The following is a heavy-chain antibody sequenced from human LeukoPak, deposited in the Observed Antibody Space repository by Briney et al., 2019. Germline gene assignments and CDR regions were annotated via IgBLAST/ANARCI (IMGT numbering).Heavy chain of an antibody. CDR2: ISAYNGNT. D-gene: IGHD3-22*01. Sequence: ASVKVSCKASRYTFTSYGISWVRQAPGQGLEWMRWISAYNGNTNYAQKLQGRVTMTTDTSTSTAYMELRSLRSDDTAVYYCATPKYYYDSSGYPGDSFDIWGQGTMVTVSS. V-gene: IGHV1-18*01. CDR1: RYTFTSYG. J-gene: IGHJ3*02. CDR3: ATPKYYYDSSGYPGDSFDI.